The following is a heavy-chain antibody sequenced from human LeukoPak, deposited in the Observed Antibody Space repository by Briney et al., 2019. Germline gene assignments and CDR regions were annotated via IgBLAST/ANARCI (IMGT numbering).Heavy chain of an antibody. V-gene: IGHV4-59*01. Sequence: PSETLSLTCTVSGGSISSYYWSWIRQPPGKGLEWIGEINHSGSTNYNPSLKSRVTISVDTSKNQFSLKLSSVTAADTAVYYCARVQQDPWGGNWFDPWGQGTLVTVSS. CDR1: GGSISSYY. CDR3: ARVQQDPWGGNWFDP. J-gene: IGHJ5*02. D-gene: IGHD3-16*01. CDR2: INHSGST.